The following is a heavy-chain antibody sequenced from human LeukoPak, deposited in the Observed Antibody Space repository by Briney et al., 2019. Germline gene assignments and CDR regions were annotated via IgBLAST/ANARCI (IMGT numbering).Heavy chain of an antibody. CDR3: AKARYDGEVMIAATDY. CDR2: IKHDGGDK. CDR1: GFTFSNAW. D-gene: IGHD2-15*01. V-gene: IGHV3-7*01. Sequence: GRSLRLFCAASGFTFSNAWMSWVRQAPGKGLEWVATIKHDGGDKRSVDSVKGRFTISRDSAKNSLYLQMNNLRADDTAVYYCAKARYDGEVMIAATDYWGQGTLVTVSS. J-gene: IGHJ4*02.